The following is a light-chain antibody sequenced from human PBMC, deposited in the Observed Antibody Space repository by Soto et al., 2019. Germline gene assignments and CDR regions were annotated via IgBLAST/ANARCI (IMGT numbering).Light chain of an antibody. V-gene: IGKV1-5*01. J-gene: IGKJ1*01. CDR2: DAS. CDR3: QQYYTYSWT. CDR1: QSISTW. Sequence: DIPMTQSPSTLSASVGERVTISCRASQSISTWVAWYQQKPGKAPKLLIYDASSLESGVPSRFSGSGSGTEFTLTISSLQPDDFATYYCQQYYTYSWTFGQGTKVDIK.